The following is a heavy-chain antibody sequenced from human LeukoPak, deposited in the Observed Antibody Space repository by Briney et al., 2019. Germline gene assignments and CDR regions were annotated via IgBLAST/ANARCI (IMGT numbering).Heavy chain of an antibody. CDR2: ISGNDPTI. CDR1: GFTFSDYY. Sequence: GSLRLSCAASGFTFSDYYLSWIRQAPGKGLEWVSYISGNDPTIYYADSVRGRFTISRDNAKNSLYLQMNSLRAGDTAVYYCARDRGRYYMDAWGKGTTVTISS. D-gene: IGHD6-25*01. V-gene: IGHV3-11*04. J-gene: IGHJ6*03. CDR3: ARDRGRYYMDA.